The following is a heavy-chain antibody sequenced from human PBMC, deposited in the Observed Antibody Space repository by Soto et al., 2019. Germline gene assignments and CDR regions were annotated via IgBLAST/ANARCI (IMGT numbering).Heavy chain of an antibody. J-gene: IGHJ6*02. Sequence: GGSLRLSCAASGFTFSSYSTNWVRQAPGKGLEWVSSISSSSSYIYYADSVKGRFTISRDNAKNSLYLQMNSLRAEDTAVYYCARGLDCSGGSCYRRGMDVWGQGTTVTVSS. CDR3: ARGLDCSGGSCYRRGMDV. D-gene: IGHD2-15*01. CDR2: ISSSSSYI. V-gene: IGHV3-21*01. CDR1: GFTFSSYS.